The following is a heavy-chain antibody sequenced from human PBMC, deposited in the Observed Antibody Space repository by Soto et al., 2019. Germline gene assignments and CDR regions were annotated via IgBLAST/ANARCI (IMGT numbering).Heavy chain of an antibody. V-gene: IGHV1-46*01. CDR3: ARDPTDIAVVPAAQGGGWFDP. CDR2: INPSGGST. Sequence: ASVKVSCTASGYPFTSYYMHWVRQAPGQGLEWMGIINPSGGSTSYAQKFQGRGTMTRDTSTSTVYMELSSLRSEDTAVYDCARDPTDIAVVPAAQGGGWFDPWGQGTLVTVSS. D-gene: IGHD2-2*01. J-gene: IGHJ5*02. CDR1: GYPFTSYY.